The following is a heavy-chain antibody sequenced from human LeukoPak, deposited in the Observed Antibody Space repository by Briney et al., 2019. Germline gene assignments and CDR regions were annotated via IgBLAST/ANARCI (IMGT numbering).Heavy chain of an antibody. J-gene: IGHJ4*02. V-gene: IGHV4-59*01. CDR3: ARRHDYGDF. CDR1: GGSTSSYY. Sequence: SETLSLTCTVSGGSTSSYYWSWIRQPPGKGLEWIGYIYYSGSTNYNPSLKSRVTISVHTSKNQFSLKLSSVTAADTAVYYCARRHDYGDFWGQGTLVTVSS. CDR2: IYYSGST.